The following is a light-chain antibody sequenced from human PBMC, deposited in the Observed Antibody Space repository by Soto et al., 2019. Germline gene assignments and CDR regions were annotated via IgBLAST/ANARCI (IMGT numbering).Light chain of an antibody. CDR1: QGISSY. CDR2: AAS. Sequence: AIRRTQSASSLSASTGNRVTITCRASQGISSYLAWYQQKPGKAPKLLIYAASTLQSGVPSRFSGSGSVTEFTLTISSLKTDDFATYYCQRYNSYPRTFGQGTKVDIK. J-gene: IGKJ1*01. CDR3: QRYNSYPRT. V-gene: IGKV1-8*01.